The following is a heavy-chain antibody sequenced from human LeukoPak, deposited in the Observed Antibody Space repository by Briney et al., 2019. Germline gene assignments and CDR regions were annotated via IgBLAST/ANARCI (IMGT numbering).Heavy chain of an antibody. V-gene: IGHV1-58*01. CDR1: GFTFTSSA. D-gene: IGHD4-17*01. CDR3: AADRQQNDYGDYNLGG. CDR2: IIVGSGNT. J-gene: IGHJ4*02. Sequence: ASVSVSCKASGFTFTSSAVQWVRQARGQGLEGMGWIIVGSGNTNYAQKFQERVTITRDMSTSTAYMELSSLRSEDTAVYYCAADRQQNDYGDYNLGGWGQGTLVTVSS.